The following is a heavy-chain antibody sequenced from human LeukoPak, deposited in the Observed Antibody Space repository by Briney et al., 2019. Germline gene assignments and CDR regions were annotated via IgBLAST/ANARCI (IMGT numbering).Heavy chain of an antibody. CDR1: GGSISSSSYY. CDR3: ARGLPAVILCYFDY. D-gene: IGHD2-2*01. CDR2: IYYSGST. Sequence: SETLSLTCTVSGGSISSSSYYWGWIRQPPGKGLEWIGSIYYSGSTYYNPSLKSRVAISVDTSKSQFSLKLSSVTAADTAVYYCARGLPAVILCYFDYWGQGTLVTVSS. J-gene: IGHJ4*02. V-gene: IGHV4-39*01.